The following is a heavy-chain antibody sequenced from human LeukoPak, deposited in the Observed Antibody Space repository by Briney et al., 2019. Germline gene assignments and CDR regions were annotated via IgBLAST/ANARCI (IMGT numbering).Heavy chain of an antibody. CDR1: GFTVSDNY. Sequence: PGGSLRLSCAASGFTVSDNYMSWVRQAPGKGLEWVSVMYSRGDTYYADSVKGRFTFSRDISKNTLHLQMNGLRTEDTAMYYCARDAPQVPAAGVLASWGQGTLVTVSS. CDR3: ARDAPQVPAAGVLAS. CDR2: MYSRGDT. J-gene: IGHJ5*02. D-gene: IGHD6-13*01. V-gene: IGHV3-53*01.